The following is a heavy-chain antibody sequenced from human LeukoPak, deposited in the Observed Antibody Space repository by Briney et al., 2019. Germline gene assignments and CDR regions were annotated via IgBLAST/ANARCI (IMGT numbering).Heavy chain of an antibody. D-gene: IGHD3-10*02. CDR1: GFTFSSYS. Sequence: GGSLRLSCAASGFTFSSYSMHWVRQAPGKGLEWVALISYDESNKNYADSVKGRFTISRDNAKNSLYLQMNSLRAEDTAVYYCAELGITMIGGVWGKGTTVTISS. CDR3: AELGITMIGGV. J-gene: IGHJ6*04. V-gene: IGHV3-30*04. CDR2: ISYDESNK.